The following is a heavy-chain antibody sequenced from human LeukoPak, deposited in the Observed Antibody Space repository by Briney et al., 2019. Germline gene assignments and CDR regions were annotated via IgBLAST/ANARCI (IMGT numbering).Heavy chain of an antibody. CDR2: ISGSGGST. Sequence: GGSLRLSCAASGFTFSSYAMSWVRQAPGKGLEWVSSISGSGGSTYYADSVKGRFTISRDNSKNTLYLQMNSLRAEDTAVYYCAKDRGSSWYLFDYWGQGTLVTVSS. D-gene: IGHD6-13*01. CDR1: GFTFSSYA. V-gene: IGHV3-23*01. J-gene: IGHJ4*02. CDR3: AKDRGSSWYLFDY.